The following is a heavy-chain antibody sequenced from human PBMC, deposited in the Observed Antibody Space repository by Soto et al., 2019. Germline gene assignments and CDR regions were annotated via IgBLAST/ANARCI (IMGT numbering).Heavy chain of an antibody. J-gene: IGHJ4*02. D-gene: IGHD5-18*01. CDR2: IWYEGRKK. CDR1: GFTFSIYG. CDR3: ARDTSAMVPYYFDL. V-gene: IGHV3-33*01. Sequence: QVQLVESGGGVVQPGRSLRLSCAASGFTFSIYGLHWVRQAPGKGLEWVAVIWYEGRKKYYADSVKGRFTISRDNSNNTRYLQMNSLRAEDTAVYYCARDTSAMVPYYFDLWGQGTLVTVSS.